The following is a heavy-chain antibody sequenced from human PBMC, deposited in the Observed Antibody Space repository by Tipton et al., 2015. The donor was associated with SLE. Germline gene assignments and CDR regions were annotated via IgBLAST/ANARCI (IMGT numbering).Heavy chain of an antibody. CDR3: AGAWQGYCSGGTCYVLDY. V-gene: IGHV4-59*01. Sequence: TLSLTCTVSGGSISSYYWSWIRQPPGKGLGWIGYISYSETTNYNPSLKSRVTISVDTSKNQFSLKLRYVTAADTAVYYCAGAWQGYCSGGTCYVLDYWGQRTLVTVSS. CDR1: GGSISSYY. D-gene: IGHD2-15*01. CDR2: ISYSETT. J-gene: IGHJ4*02.